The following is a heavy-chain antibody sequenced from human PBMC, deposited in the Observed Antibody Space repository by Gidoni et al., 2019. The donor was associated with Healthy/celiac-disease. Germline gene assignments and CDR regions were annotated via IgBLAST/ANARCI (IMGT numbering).Heavy chain of an antibody. J-gene: IGHJ6*03. CDR3: ARSRKQLRLFYYMDV. Sequence: EVQLVQSGAEVKKPGEAPKISCKGSGYSFTSYWIGWVRQMPGKGLEWMGIIYPGDSYTRYSPSFQGQVSISSDKSHSTAYLQLSSLKASDTAMYFFARSRKQLRLFYYMDVLGKGTTVTVSS. D-gene: IGHD6-6*01. CDR2: IYPGDSYT. CDR1: GYSFTSYW. V-gene: IGHV5-51*01.